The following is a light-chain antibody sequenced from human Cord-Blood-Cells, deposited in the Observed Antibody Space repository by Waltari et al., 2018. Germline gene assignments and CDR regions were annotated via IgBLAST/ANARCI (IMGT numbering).Light chain of an antibody. Sequence: SYELTQPPSVSVSPGQTARITCSGDALPKQYAYWYQQKPGQAPVLVIYKDSERPSGIPERFSGPSSGTTVTLTISGVQAEDESDYYCQSADSSGTYVFGTGTKVTVL. J-gene: IGLJ1*01. CDR2: KDS. CDR1: ALPKQY. V-gene: IGLV3-25*03. CDR3: QSADSSGTYV.